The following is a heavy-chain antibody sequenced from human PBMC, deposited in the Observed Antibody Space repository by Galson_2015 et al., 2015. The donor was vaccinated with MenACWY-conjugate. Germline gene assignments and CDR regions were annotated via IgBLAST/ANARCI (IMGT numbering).Heavy chain of an antibody. V-gene: IGHV5-10-1*01. J-gene: IGHJ5*02. CDR2: IDPSDSYT. D-gene: IGHD3-22*01. Sequence: VKKPGESLRISCKGSGYSFTSYWISWVRQMPGKGLEWMGRIDPSDSYTNYSPSFQGHAAISADKSISTAYLQWSSLKASDTAMYYCARRAHSNYYDTSNWFDPWGQGTLVTVSS. CDR1: GYSFTSYW. CDR3: ARRAHSNYYDTSNWFDP.